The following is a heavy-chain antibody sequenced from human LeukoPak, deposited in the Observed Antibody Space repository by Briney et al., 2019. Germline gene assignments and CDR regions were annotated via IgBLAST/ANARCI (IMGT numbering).Heavy chain of an antibody. J-gene: IGHJ4*02. CDR2: ISSSSTI. CDR3: ARVKVVPAASDEY. D-gene: IGHD2-2*01. CDR1: GFTFSSYS. Sequence: PGGSLRLSCAASGFTFSSYSMNWVRQAPGKGLEWVSYISSSSTIYYADSVKGRFTISRDNAKNSLYLQMNSLRAEDTAVYYCARVKVVPAASDEYWGQGTLVTVSS. V-gene: IGHV3-48*01.